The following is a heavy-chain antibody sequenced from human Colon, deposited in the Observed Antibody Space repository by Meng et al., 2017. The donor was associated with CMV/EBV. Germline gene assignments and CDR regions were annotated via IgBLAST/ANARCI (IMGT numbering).Heavy chain of an antibody. CDR2: ISWDGGST. Sequence: GESLKISCAASGFTFDDYAMHWVRQAPGKGLEWVSLISWDGGSTYYADSVKGRFTISRDNSKNSLYLQMNSLRAEDTALYYCAKDISPSSWYGGGVDYWGQGTLVTVSS. J-gene: IGHJ4*02. CDR1: GFTFDDYA. CDR3: AKDISPSSWYGGGVDY. D-gene: IGHD6-13*01. V-gene: IGHV3-43D*03.